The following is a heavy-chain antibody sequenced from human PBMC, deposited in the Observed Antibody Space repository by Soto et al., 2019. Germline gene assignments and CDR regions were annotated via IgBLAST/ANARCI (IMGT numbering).Heavy chain of an antibody. CDR1: GYTFTSYH. V-gene: IGHV1-46*03. J-gene: IGHJ4*02. CDR2: INPSGGSA. D-gene: IGHD3-3*01. CDR3: ARAERFLEWLYCDS. Sequence: QVQLVQSGAEVKKPGASVKVSCKASGYTFTSYHMHWVRQAPGQGLEWMGIINPSGGSASYAQKFQGRVTMTRDTSTSTFYMELSSLRSEDTAVYYCARAERFLEWLYCDSWGQGTLVTVSS.